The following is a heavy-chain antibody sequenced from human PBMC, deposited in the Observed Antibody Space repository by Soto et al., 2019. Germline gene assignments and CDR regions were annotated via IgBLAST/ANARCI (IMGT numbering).Heavy chain of an antibody. CDR3: AKDARGYSYYYEMDV. Sequence: VASVKVSCKASGYTFTNYGITWVRQAPGQGLEWMGWISAHNGNTNYAQKLQGRVTMTTETSTNTVYMELRSLRADDTAVYYCAKDARGYSYYYEMDVWGQGTTVTVSS. CDR1: GYTFTNYG. D-gene: IGHD1-1*01. CDR2: ISAHNGNT. V-gene: IGHV1-18*04. J-gene: IGHJ6*02.